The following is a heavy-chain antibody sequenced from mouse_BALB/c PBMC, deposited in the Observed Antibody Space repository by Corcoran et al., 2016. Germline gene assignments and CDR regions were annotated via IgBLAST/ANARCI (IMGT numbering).Heavy chain of an antibody. Sequence: QIQLVQSGPELKKPGETVKISCKASGYTFTNYGMNWVKQAPGKGLKWMGWINTYTGEPTYADDFKGRFAFSLETSASTAYLQINNLKNEDMATYFCASPQLGERSYAMDYWGQGTSVTVSS. J-gene: IGHJ4*01. V-gene: IGHV9-1*02. CDR3: ASPQLGERSYAMDY. CDR1: GYTFTNYG. D-gene: IGHD4-1*02. CDR2: INTYTGEP.